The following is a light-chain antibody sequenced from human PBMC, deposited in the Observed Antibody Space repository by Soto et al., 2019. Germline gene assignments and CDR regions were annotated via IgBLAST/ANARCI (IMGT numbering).Light chain of an antibody. V-gene: IGLV2-14*01. J-gene: IGLJ2*01. Sequence: QSALTQPASVSGSPGQSITISCTGTISDIGGYNYVSWYQQHPGKAPKLMIYDVTNRPSGVSNRFSGSKSGSTASLTISGLQAEDEADYYCSSYTSSSTVIFGGGTQLTVL. CDR2: DVT. CDR3: SSYTSSSTVI. CDR1: ISDIGGYNY.